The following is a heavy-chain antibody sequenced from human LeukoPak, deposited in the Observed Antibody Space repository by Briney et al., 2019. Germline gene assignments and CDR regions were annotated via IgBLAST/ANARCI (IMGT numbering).Heavy chain of an antibody. CDR3: ARARNYYDSSDHYYEGDAFDI. CDR2: IYYSGST. CDR1: GGSISSYH. J-gene: IGHJ3*02. V-gene: IGHV4-59*01. D-gene: IGHD3-22*01. Sequence: PSETLSLTCTVSGGSISSYHWSWIRQPPGKGLECIGYIYYSGSTHYNPSLKSRVTISVDTSKNQFSLKLSSVTAADTAVYFCARARNYYDSSDHYYEGDAFDIWGQGTMVTVSS.